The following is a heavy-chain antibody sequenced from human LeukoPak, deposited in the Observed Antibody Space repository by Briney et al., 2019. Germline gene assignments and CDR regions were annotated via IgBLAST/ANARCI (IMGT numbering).Heavy chain of an antibody. CDR1: GGSFSGYY. D-gene: IGHD4-17*01. CDR2: INHSGST. Sequence: PSETLSLTCAVYGGSFSGYYWSWIRQPPGKGLGWIGEINHSGSTNYNPSLKGRVTISVDTSKNQFSLKLSSVTAADTAVYYCARGPESGEYGNLSGGFDPWGQGTLVTVSS. V-gene: IGHV4-34*01. CDR3: ARGPESGEYGNLSGGFDP. J-gene: IGHJ5*02.